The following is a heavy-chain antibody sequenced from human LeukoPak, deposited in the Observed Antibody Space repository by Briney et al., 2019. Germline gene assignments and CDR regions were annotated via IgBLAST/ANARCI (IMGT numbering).Heavy chain of an antibody. CDR2: ISYDGSNK. D-gene: IGHD2-2*01. Sequence: GGSLRLSCAASGFTFSSYGMHWVRQAPGKGLEWVAVISYDGSNKYYADSVKGRFTISRDNSKNTLYLQMNSLRAEDTAVYYCVLSYFDYWGQGTLVTVSS. CDR1: GFTFSSYG. CDR3: VLSYFDY. J-gene: IGHJ4*02. V-gene: IGHV3-30*03.